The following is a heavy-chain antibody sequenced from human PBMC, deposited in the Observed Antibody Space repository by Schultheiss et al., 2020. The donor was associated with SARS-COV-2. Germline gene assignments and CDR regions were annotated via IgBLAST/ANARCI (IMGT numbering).Heavy chain of an antibody. CDR1: GFPFSTYT. J-gene: IGHJ4*02. Sequence: GGSLILSCEVSGFPFSTYTMHWVRQAPGKGLEWVAGLSNDGSDKHYADSVKGRFTVSRDNFQNTMYLQMSSLRVEDTAVYYCATQYGSSSENYWGQGTLVTVSS. V-gene: IGHV3-30*04. CDR3: ATQYGSSSENY. CDR2: LSNDGSDK. D-gene: IGHD6-6*01.